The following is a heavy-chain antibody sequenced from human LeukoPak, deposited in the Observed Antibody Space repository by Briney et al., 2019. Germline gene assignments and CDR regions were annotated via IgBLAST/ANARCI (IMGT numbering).Heavy chain of an antibody. Sequence: PGGSLRLSXAASGFTFCTYWMSWVRQAPGKGLEWVANIKQDGSEKYYLDSVKGRFTISRDNAKNSLYLQTNSLRAEDTAVYFCTREAAAGIDYWGQGTLVTVSS. D-gene: IGHD6-13*01. CDR2: IKQDGSEK. V-gene: IGHV3-7*01. J-gene: IGHJ4*02. CDR1: GFTFCTYW. CDR3: TREAAAGIDY.